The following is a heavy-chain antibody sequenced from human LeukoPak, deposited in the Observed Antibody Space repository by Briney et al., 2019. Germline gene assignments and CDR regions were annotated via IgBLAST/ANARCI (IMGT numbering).Heavy chain of an antibody. V-gene: IGHV1-24*01. D-gene: IGHD2-2*01. Sequence: ASVTVSCKVSGYIFSELSIHWVRQAPGKGLEWMGGFDRETVETVYAQNFQGRVTMTRDTSTSTVYKELNSLRSEDAAVYYCAKKRDIVVVPAAELDYWGQGTLVTVSS. J-gene: IGHJ4*02. CDR3: AKKRDIVVVPAAELDY. CDR1: GYIFSELS. CDR2: FDRETVET.